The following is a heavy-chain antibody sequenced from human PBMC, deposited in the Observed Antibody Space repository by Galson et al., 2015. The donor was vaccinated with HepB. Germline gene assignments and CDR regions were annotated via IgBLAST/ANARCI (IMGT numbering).Heavy chain of an antibody. V-gene: IGHV1-46*01. J-gene: IGHJ4*02. CDR3: ARGVLLWDGPDY. CDR1: GYKFTRYY. CDR2: INPSGGST. Sequence: SVKVSCKASGYKFTRYYMHWVRQAPGQGLEWMGIINPSGGSTDYAQKSRGRLTMTRDTSTSTVFMELSSLRSEDTAVYHCARGVLLWDGPDYWGQGTLVTVSS. D-gene: IGHD3-10*01.